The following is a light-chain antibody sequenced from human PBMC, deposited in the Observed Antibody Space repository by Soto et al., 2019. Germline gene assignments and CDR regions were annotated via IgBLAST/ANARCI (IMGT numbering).Light chain of an antibody. J-gene: IGKJ4*01. CDR1: QSVSSSY. CDR2: DAS. V-gene: IGKV3D-20*02. Sequence: EIVLTQSPGTLSLSPGERATLSCRASQSVSSSYLAWYQQKPGQAPRLLIYDASNRATGIPARFSGSGSGTDFTLTISSLVPEDFAVYYCQQRSNWQGATFGGGTKVDIK. CDR3: QQRSNWQGAT.